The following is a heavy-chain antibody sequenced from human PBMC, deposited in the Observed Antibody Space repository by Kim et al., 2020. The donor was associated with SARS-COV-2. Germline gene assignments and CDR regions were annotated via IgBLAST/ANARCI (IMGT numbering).Heavy chain of an antibody. Sequence: SETLSLTCTVSGGSISSYYWSWIRQPPGKGLEWIGYIYYSGSTNYNPSLKSRVTISVDTSKNQFSLKLSSVTAADTAVYYCARTPWDFKYYYGMDVWGQGTTVTVSS. CDR3: ARTPWDFKYYYGMDV. J-gene: IGHJ6*02. CDR1: GGSISSYY. CDR2: IYYSGST. D-gene: IGHD1-26*01. V-gene: IGHV4-59*08.